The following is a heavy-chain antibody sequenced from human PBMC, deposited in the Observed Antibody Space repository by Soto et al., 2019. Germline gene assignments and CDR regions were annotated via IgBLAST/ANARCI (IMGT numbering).Heavy chain of an antibody. V-gene: IGHV5-51*01. CDR3: ARVQPHCTNGVCYLDY. J-gene: IGHJ4*02. Sequence: GESLKISCKGSGYSFTSYWIGWVRQMPGKGLEWMGIIYPGDSDTRYSPSFQGQVTISADKSISTAYLQWSSLKASDTAMYYCARVQPHCTNGVCYLDYWGQGTLVTVSS. CDR1: GYSFTSYW. D-gene: IGHD2-8*01. CDR2: IYPGDSDT.